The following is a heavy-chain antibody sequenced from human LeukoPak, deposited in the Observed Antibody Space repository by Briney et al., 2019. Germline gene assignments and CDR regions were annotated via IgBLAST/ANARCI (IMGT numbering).Heavy chain of an antibody. V-gene: IGHV4-59*01. J-gene: IGHJ6*02. D-gene: IGHD2-21*02. CDR3: ARVTASLSFYYGMDV. CDR1: RGSFSSYY. CDR2: IYSSGST. Sequence: SETLSLTCTVSRGSFSSYYWSWIRQPPGKGPEWIGHIYSSGSTNYNPSLKSRVTISVDTSKNLFSLKLTSVTAADTAVYFCARVTASLSFYYGMDVWGQGTTVTVSS.